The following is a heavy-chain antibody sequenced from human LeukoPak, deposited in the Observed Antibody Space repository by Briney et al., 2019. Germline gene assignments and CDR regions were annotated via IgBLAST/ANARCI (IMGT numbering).Heavy chain of an antibody. CDR2: IYSGGST. J-gene: IGHJ4*02. CDR3: AREASSGYSDY. D-gene: IGHD3-22*01. Sequence: GGSLRLSCAASGFTVSSNYMNWVRQAPGKGLEWVSVIYSGGSTYYADSVKGRFTISRDNAKNSLYLQMNSLRAEDTAVYYCAREASSGYSDYWGQGTLVTVSS. V-gene: IGHV3-66*01. CDR1: GFTVSSNY.